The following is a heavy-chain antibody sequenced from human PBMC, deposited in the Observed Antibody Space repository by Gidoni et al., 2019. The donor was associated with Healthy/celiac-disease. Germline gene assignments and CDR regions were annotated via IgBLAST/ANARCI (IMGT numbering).Heavy chain of an antibody. CDR2: ISDDGSNK. Sequence: QVQLVESGGGVVQAGRSLRLSCAASGFPFSSNGMHWVRQAPGKGLEWVAVISDDGSNKYYADSVKGRFTISRDNSKNTLYLQMNSLRAEDTAVYYCAKDRATLDGYDYWGQGTLVTVSS. CDR3: AKDRATLDGYDY. CDR1: GFPFSSNG. J-gene: IGHJ4*02. V-gene: IGHV3-30*18. D-gene: IGHD1-26*01.